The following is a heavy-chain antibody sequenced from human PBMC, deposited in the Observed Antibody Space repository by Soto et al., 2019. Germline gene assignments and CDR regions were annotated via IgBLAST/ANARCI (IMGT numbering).Heavy chain of an antibody. D-gene: IGHD3-9*01. J-gene: IGHJ6*02. Sequence: PGGSLRLSCAASGFTFSSYGRSGVRQAPGKGLGWVANIRQDGSEKYYGDSVKGRFTISRDNAKNSLYLQMNSLRAEDTAVYYCARDWASVLRYFDWSRHYYYYGVDVWGQGTTVTVSS. CDR3: ARDWASVLRYFDWSRHYYYYGVDV. V-gene: IGHV3-7*01. CDR1: GFTFSSYG. CDR2: IRQDGSEK.